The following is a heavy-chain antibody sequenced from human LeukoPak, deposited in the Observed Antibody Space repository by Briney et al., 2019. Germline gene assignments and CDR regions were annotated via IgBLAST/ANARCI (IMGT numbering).Heavy chain of an antibody. CDR1: GYTFTSYG. CDR2: ISAYNGNT. J-gene: IGHJ4*02. V-gene: IGHV1-18*01. D-gene: IGHD3-22*01. Sequence: ASVKVSCKASGYTFTSYGISWVRQAPGQGLEWMGWISAYNGNTNYAQKLQGRVTMTTDTSTSTAYMELRRLRSDDTAVYYCARVYYYDSSGYYGYFDYWGQGTLVTVSS. CDR3: ARVYYYDSSGYYGYFDY.